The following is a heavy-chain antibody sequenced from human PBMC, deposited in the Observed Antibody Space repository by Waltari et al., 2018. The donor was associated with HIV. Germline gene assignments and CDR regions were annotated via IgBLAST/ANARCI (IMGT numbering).Heavy chain of an antibody. CDR1: RDTVGRYL. V-gene: IGHV1-69*01. CDR2: IIPIFGTA. Sequence: QVLLVQSRAEGKKPGSSVQVSCKASRDTVGRYLVSWVRQAPGQGLEWMGGIIPIFGTANYAQKFQGRVTITADESTSTAYMELSSLRSEDTAVYYCARVARRGVWGQGTTVTVSS. D-gene: IGHD2-15*01. J-gene: IGHJ6*02. CDR3: ARVARRGV.